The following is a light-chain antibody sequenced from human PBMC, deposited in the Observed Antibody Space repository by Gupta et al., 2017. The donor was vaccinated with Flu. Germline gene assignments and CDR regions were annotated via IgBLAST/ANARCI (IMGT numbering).Light chain of an antibody. CDR3: RGCDSSSDHPV. J-gene: IGLJ2*01. CDR2: DNN. V-gene: IGLV3-21*02. CDR1: NSGSKR. Sequence: SYVLTQPPSVSVAPGQTVRLTCGGNNSGSKRVHWYQQQPGQAPVLVVYDNNERPSVIAVRFSGSNSGNTATLTISRVEPADEADYYCRGCDSSSDHPVFGGGTKLTVL.